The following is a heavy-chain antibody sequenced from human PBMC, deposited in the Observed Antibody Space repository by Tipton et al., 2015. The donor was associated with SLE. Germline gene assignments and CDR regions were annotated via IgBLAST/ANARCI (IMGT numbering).Heavy chain of an antibody. CDR2: VYSSGST. V-gene: IGHV4-4*07. CDR1: VYSISDHL. CDR3: ARGGGSYYDY. Sequence: TLSLTCDIFVYSISDHLCGWIRQPPGKGLEWIGRVYSSGSTIYNPSIKSRITLSLDTSKNQFSLRVNSVTAADTAVYYCARGGGSYYDYWGQGTLVTVSS. J-gene: IGHJ4*02. D-gene: IGHD1-26*01.